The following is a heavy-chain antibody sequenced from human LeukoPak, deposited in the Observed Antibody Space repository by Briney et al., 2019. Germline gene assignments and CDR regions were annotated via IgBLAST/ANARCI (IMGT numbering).Heavy chain of an antibody. CDR2: INTISSTK. CDR1: GFTFSSYD. Sequence: GGSLRLSCAASGFTFSSYDMNWVRQAPGKGLEWVSYINTISSTKYYADSVKGRFTISRDNAKNSLYLQMNSLRAEDTAVYYCARDLYDYVWGSYFDPWGQGTLVTVSS. J-gene: IGHJ5*02. CDR3: ARDLYDYVWGSYFDP. D-gene: IGHD3-16*01. V-gene: IGHV3-48*01.